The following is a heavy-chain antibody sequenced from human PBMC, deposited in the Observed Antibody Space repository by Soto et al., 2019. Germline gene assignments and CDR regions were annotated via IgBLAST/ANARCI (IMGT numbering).Heavy chain of an antibody. D-gene: IGHD3-3*01. CDR3: ARGAIRLRFLVSWFDP. CDR1: GGSFSGYY. V-gene: IGHV4-34*01. J-gene: IGHJ5*02. Sequence: SQTLSLTCAVYGGSFSGYYWSWIRQPPGKGLGWVGEINHSGSTNNNPSLKSRVTISVDTSKNQFSLKLSSVTAADTAVYYCARGAIRLRFLVSWFDPWGQGTLVTVSS. CDR2: INHSGST.